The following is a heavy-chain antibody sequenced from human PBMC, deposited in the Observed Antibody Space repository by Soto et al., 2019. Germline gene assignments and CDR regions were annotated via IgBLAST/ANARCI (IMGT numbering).Heavy chain of an antibody. CDR2: IIPIFGTA. CDR3: ARGGGICCSGGRRYPNYYYYYGMDV. CDR1: GGTFSSYA. Sequence: SVKVSCKASGGTFSSYAISWVRQAPGQGLEWMGGIIPIFGTANYAQKFQGRVTITADESTSTAYMELSSLRSEDTAVYYCARGGGICCSGGRRYPNYYYYYGMDVWGRVTTVTFSS. J-gene: IGHJ6*02. D-gene: IGHD2-15*01. V-gene: IGHV1-69*13.